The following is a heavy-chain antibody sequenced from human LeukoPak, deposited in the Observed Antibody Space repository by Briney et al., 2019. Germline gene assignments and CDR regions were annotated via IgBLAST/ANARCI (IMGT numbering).Heavy chain of an antibody. CDR3: AKDMGCSSTSCYVEVSGYYYYGMDV. Sequence: SLRLSCAASGFIFDAYARHWVRQPPGRGLEWVSGISWNSSSIGYADSVKGRFTISRDNAKNSLYLQMNSLRVEDTALYYCAKDMGCSSTSCYVEVSGYYYYGMDVWGQGTTVTVSS. CDR1: GFIFDAYA. V-gene: IGHV3-9*01. D-gene: IGHD2-2*01. CDR2: ISWNSSSI. J-gene: IGHJ6*02.